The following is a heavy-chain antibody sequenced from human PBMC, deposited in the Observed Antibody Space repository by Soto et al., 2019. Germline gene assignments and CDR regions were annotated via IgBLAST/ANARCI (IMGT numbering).Heavy chain of an antibody. D-gene: IGHD1-26*01. Sequence: SETLSLTCAVYGESFSGYIWTWIRQPPGKGLEWIGSINNSGRTYYNPSLKSRVTISVDTSKNQFSLKLTSVTAADTAVYYCARHDSGTDSWGQGTLVTVSS. CDR2: INNSGRT. V-gene: IGHV4-34*01. CDR3: ARHDSGTDS. J-gene: IGHJ5*01. CDR1: GESFSGYI.